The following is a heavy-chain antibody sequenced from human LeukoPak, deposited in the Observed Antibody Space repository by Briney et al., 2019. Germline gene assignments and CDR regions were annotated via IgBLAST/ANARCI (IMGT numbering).Heavy chain of an antibody. CDR2: IYSGGST. Sequence: PGGSLRLSCAASGFTVSNNYMSWVRQAPGKGLEWVSVIYSGGSTYYADSVKGRFTISRHNSKNTLYLQMNSLRAEDTAVYYCARDSPTYCSGGSCFIYWGQGTLVTVSS. V-gene: IGHV3-53*04. J-gene: IGHJ4*02. CDR3: ARDSPTYCSGGSCFIY. D-gene: IGHD2-15*01. CDR1: GFTVSNNY.